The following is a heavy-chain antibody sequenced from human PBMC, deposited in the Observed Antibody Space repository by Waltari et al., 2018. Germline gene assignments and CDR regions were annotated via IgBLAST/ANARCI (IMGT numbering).Heavy chain of an antibody. CDR2: INHNSGGK. V-gene: IGHV1-2*06. CDR3: ARDYCSSISCVFDY. D-gene: IGHD2-2*01. Sequence: QVQLVQSGAEVKKPGASGKASCKASGDTFPGHYLTWVRQAPGQGLEWMGRINHNSGGKNYAQKFQGRVTMTRDTSISTVYMELSRLTSDDTAMYYCARDYCSSISCVFDYWGQGTLVTVSS. J-gene: IGHJ4*02. CDR1: GDTFPGHY.